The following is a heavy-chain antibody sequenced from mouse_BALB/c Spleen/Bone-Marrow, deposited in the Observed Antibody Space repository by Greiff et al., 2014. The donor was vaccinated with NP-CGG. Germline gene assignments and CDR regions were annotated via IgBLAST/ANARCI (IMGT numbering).Heavy chain of an antibody. D-gene: IGHD2-2*01. CDR3: TKIYDGYDGGYYDAMDY. J-gene: IGHJ4*01. CDR2: ISSGGGYT. V-gene: IGHV5-6-4*01. CDR1: GFNFSSYA. Sequence: VKLKESGGGLVKPGGSLKLSCAASGFNFSSYAMSWVRQTPEQRLEWVATISSGGGYTYYPDNVKGRFTISRDNAQNTLYLQRSRLKSEDTAMDYCTKIYDGYDGGYYDAMDYWGQGTSLTVSS.